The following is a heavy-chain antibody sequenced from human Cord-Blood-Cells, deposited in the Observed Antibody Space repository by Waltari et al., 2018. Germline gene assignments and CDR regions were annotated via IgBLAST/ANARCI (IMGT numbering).Heavy chain of an antibody. J-gene: IGHJ4*02. Sequence: QVQLQQWGAGPLKPSETLSLTCAVYGGSFSGYYWSWIRQPPGKGLEWIGEINHSGSTNYNPSLKSRVTISVDTSKNQFSLKLSSVTAADTAVYYCARGLRGDRDIVATIDYWGQGTLVTVSS. V-gene: IGHV4-34*01. D-gene: IGHD5-12*01. CDR1: GGSFSGYY. CDR2: INHSGST. CDR3: ARGLRGDRDIVATIDY.